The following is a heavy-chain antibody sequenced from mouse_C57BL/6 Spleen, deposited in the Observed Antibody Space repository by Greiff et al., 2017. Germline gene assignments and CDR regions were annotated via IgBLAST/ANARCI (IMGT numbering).Heavy chain of an antibody. D-gene: IGHD1-1*01. J-gene: IGHJ1*03. CDR3: ARANYYGSSYGYFDV. CDR1: GFTFSSYA. V-gene: IGHV5-4*01. Sequence: EVHLVESGGGLVKPGGSLKLSCAASGFTFSSYAMSWVRQTPEKRLEWVATISDGGSYTYYPDNGKGRFTISRDNDKNTLYLQMSHLKAEDTAMDYCARANYYGSSYGYFDVWGTGTTVTVSS. CDR2: ISDGGSYT.